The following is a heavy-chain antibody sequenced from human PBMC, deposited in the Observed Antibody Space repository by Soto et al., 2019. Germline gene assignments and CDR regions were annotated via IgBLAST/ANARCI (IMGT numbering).Heavy chain of an antibody. CDR3: AHRLGRTIGFPGGVDY. J-gene: IGHJ4*02. V-gene: IGHV2-5*02. CDR2: IYWDDDK. Sequence: QITLKESGPTLVKPTQTLTLTCTFSGFSLSTRGVGVDWIRQPPGKALEWLALIYWDDDKRYSPSLKSRLTLTKHTSKTPVVLTVPTMDPVDTATYYCAHRLGRTIGFPGGVDYWGQGTLVTVSS. D-gene: IGHD3-10*01. CDR1: GFSLSTRGVG.